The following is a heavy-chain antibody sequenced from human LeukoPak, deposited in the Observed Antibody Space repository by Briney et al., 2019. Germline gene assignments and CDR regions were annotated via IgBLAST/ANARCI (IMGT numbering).Heavy chain of an antibody. CDR3: AGDYDSSGHSLD. CDR1: GVSISSYY. D-gene: IGHD3-22*01. CDR2: IYYSGST. J-gene: IGHJ4*02. Sequence: PSETLSLTCTVSGVSISSYYWSWIRQPPGKGLEWIGYIYYSGSTNYNPSLKSRVTISVDTSKNQFSLKLSSVTAADTAVYYCAGDYDSSGHSLDWGQGTLVTVSS. V-gene: IGHV4-59*01.